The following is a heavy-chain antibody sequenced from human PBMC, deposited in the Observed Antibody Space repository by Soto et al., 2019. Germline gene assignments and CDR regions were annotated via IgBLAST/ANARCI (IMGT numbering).Heavy chain of an antibody. Sequence: TVSLICAVCVHSLRGYYGSWMREPRGRGGEWIGEINHSGSTNYNPSLKSRVTISVDTSKNQFSLKLSSVTAADTAVYYCARPTETYYYDSSGYYGFDPWGQGTLVTVSS. J-gene: IGHJ5*02. D-gene: IGHD3-22*01. CDR1: VHSLRGYY. CDR3: ARPTETYYYDSSGYYGFDP. V-gene: IGHV4-34*01. CDR2: INHSGST.